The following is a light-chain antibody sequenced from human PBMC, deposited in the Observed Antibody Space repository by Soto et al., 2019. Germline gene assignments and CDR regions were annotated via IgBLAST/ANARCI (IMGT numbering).Light chain of an antibody. V-gene: IGKV3-11*01. CDR2: DAS. CDR1: QSVSNR. Sequence: EIVLTQSPATLSLSPGERAALSCRASQSVSNRVAWYQQKPGQAPRLLIYDASSRATGIPERFSGSGSGTDFTLTISSLEPEDFAVYYCQQRMNWPPLTFGGGTTVEIK. CDR3: QQRMNWPPLT. J-gene: IGKJ4*01.